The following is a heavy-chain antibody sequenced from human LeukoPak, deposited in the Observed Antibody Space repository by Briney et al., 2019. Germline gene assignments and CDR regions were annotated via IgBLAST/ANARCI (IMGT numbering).Heavy chain of an antibody. Sequence: ASVKLSCKASGYTFTSYGISWARQAPGQGLEWMAWISAYNGNTNYAQKLQGRVTMTTDTSTNTAYMELRSLRADDTAVYYCARDPQSTVVVVAANFDCWGQGTLVSVSS. D-gene: IGHD2-15*01. CDR2: ISAYNGNT. V-gene: IGHV1-18*01. CDR1: GYTFTSYG. J-gene: IGHJ4*02. CDR3: ARDPQSTVVVVAANFDC.